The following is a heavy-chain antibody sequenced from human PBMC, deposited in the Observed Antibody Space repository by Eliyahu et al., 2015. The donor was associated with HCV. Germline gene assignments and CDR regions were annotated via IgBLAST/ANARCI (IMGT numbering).Heavy chain of an antibody. CDR1: GFTFSSYP. D-gene: IGHD1-26*01. Sequence: EVQLLESGGGLVQXGGSLRLSCAASGFTFSSYPMSWVRQAPGRGLEWVSSISVSGAGTYYADSVKGRFTISRDNSKNTLSLQMNSLRAEDTAVYYCAKVVGAWGQGTLVTVSS. J-gene: IGHJ4*02. CDR3: AKVVGA. V-gene: IGHV3-23*01. CDR2: ISVSGAGT.